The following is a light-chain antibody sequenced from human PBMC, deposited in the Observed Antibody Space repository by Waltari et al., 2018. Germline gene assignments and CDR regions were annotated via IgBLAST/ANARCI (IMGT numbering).Light chain of an antibody. V-gene: IGKV3-20*01. J-gene: IGKJ3*01. Sequence: EIVLTHSPGTLSLSPGERATLSCRASQSVNNYLAWFQQKPGQAPRLLIHGASSRATGIPDRISGSGSGTDFTLTISGLEPQDFAVYYCQQYSSSPLTFGPGTKVDIK. CDR1: QSVNNY. CDR3: QQYSSSPLT. CDR2: GAS.